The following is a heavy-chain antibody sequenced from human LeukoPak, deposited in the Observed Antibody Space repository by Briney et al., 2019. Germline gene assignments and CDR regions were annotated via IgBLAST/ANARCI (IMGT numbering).Heavy chain of an antibody. V-gene: IGHV4-59*01. Sequence: SETLSLTCTVSGGSISSYYWSWIRQPPGKGLEWIGYIYYSGSTNYNPSLKSRVTISVDTSKNQFSLKLSSVTAADTAVYYCARVILWFGELLPEPDAFDIWGQGTMVTVSS. D-gene: IGHD3-10*01. CDR2: IYYSGST. CDR3: ARVILWFGELLPEPDAFDI. J-gene: IGHJ3*02. CDR1: GGSISSYY.